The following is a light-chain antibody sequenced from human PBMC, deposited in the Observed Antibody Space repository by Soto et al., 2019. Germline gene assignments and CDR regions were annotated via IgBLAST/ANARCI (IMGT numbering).Light chain of an antibody. CDR1: QSVSSY. Sequence: IVLTQSPATLSLSPWERATLSCRASQSVSSYLAWYQQKPGQAPRLLISGASTGATGIPARFSGSGSGTEFTLTISSLQSEDCAIYYCQQYHTWPITFGGGTKVDIK. J-gene: IGKJ4*01. V-gene: IGKV3-15*01. CDR2: GAS. CDR3: QQYHTWPIT.